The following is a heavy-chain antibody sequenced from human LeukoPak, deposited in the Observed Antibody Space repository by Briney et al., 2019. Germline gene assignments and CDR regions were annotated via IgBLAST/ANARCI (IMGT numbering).Heavy chain of an antibody. Sequence: SETLSLTCTVSGDSISSYYWSWIRQPAGKGLEWIGRIHPSGSTNYNPSLKSRVTLSVDTSKNQFSLKLSSVTAADTAVYYCARGLPRGYSYGCDYWGQGTLVTVSS. CDR2: IHPSGST. CDR1: GDSISSYY. D-gene: IGHD5-18*01. CDR3: ARGLPRGYSYGCDY. V-gene: IGHV4-4*07. J-gene: IGHJ4*02.